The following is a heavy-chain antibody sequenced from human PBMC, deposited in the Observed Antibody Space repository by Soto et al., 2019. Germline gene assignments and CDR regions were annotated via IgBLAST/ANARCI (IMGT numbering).Heavy chain of an antibody. D-gene: IGHD2-2*01. CDR1: GGSIRSGDYY. CDR2: IYYSGST. J-gene: IGHJ5*02. CDR3: ARASLGYCSSISCRSNWFDP. Sequence: QVQLQESGPGLVKPSQTLSLTCTVSGGSIRSGDYYWNWIRQHPGKGLEWIGYIYYSGSTYYNPSRKGRVTISVDTSKNQFSLKLSSVTAADTAVYYCARASLGYCSSISCRSNWFDPWGQGTLVTVSS. V-gene: IGHV4-31*03.